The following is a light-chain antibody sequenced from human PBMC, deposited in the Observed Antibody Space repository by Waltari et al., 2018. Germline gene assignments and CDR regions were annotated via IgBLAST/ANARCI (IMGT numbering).Light chain of an antibody. CDR2: GAS. J-gene: IGKJ1*01. Sequence: EIVLTLSPGTLSLSLGERATVSCRTSQSVSRALAWYQPKPGQAPRLLIYGASTRATGIPDRVSGSGSGTDFSLTISRLEPDDFAVYYCQHYLRLPVTFGQGTTVEI. CDR1: QSVSRA. CDR3: QHYLRLPVT. V-gene: IGKV3-20*01.